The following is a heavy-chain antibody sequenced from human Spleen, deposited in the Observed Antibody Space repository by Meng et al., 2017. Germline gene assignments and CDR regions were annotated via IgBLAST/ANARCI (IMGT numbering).Heavy chain of an antibody. D-gene: IGHD5-18*01. J-gene: IGHJ4*02. CDR1: GYSISSGYY. CDR2: ISDSGATT. CDR3: AKHRPNTAYSYGYCIDS. V-gene: IGHV3-23*01. Sequence: GGSLRLSCVVSGYSISSGYYWGWIRQAPGKGLEWVSAISDSGATTYSAASVQGRFTISRDNSKNILYLQMNSLRAEDTAVYYCAKHRPNTAYSYGYCIDSWGQGTLVTVSS.